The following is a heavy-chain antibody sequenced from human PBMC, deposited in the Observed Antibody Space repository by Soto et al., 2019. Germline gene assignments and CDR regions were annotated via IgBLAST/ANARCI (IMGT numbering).Heavy chain of an antibody. CDR1: GGSISSYY. CDR3: ARQLYSSGLDV. V-gene: IGHV4-59*01. J-gene: IGHJ6*02. CDR2: IYYSGST. D-gene: IGHD6-19*01. Sequence: SETLSLTCTVSGGSISSYYWSWIRQPPGKGLEWIGYIYYSGSTNYNPSLKSRVTISVDTSKNQFSLKLSSVTAADTAVYYCARQLYSSGLDVWGQGTTATVSS.